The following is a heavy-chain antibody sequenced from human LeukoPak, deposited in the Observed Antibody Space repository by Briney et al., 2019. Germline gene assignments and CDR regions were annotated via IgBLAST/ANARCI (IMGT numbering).Heavy chain of an antibody. J-gene: IGHJ6*02. CDR1: GGTFSSYA. CDR2: IIPILGTA. CDR3: ARGGHPRPDYYDSSGYSHYYYYGMDV. D-gene: IGHD3-22*01. V-gene: IGHV1-69*13. Sequence: PRASVKVSCKASGGTFSSYAISWVRQAPGQGLEWMGGIIPILGTANYAQKFQGRVTITADESTSTAYMELSSLRSEDTAVYYCARGGHPRPDYYDSSGYSHYYYYGMDVWGQGTTVTVSS.